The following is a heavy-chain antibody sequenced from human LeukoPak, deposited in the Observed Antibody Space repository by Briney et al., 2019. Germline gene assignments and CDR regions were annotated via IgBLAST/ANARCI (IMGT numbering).Heavy chain of an antibody. D-gene: IGHD3-22*01. V-gene: IGHV1-18*01. J-gene: IGHJ6*02. CDR3: ARAGDSSGYYTVHYYYGMDV. CDR1: GYTFTRYG. CDR2: ISAYNGNT. Sequence: RASVKVSCKASGYTFTRYGISWVRQAPGQGLEWMGWISAYNGNTNYAQKVQGRVTMTTDTSTSTAYMELRSLRSDDTAVYYCARAGDSSGYYTVHYYYGMDVWGQGTTVTASS.